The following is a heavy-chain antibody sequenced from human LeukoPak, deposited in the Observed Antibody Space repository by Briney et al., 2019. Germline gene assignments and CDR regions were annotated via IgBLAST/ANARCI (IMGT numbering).Heavy chain of an antibody. CDR2: IYSSGSA. J-gene: IGHJ4*01. D-gene: IGHD3-22*01. V-gene: IGHV4-59*08. CDR3: ARHRDFYDT. CDR1: GASINNNF. Sequence: KSSETLSLTCTVSGASINNNFWTWVRQPPGKGLEWIGYIYSSGSANYNPSLKSPVITSADTPKHQISLNLTSVTAADTAVYFCARHRDFYDTWGHGTLVTVSS.